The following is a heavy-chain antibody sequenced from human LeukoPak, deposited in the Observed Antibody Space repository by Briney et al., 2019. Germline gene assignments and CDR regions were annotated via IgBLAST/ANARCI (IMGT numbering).Heavy chain of an antibody. J-gene: IGHJ5*02. CDR1: GVTFSNSA. Sequence: PGGSLRLSCAASGVTFSNSAMTWVRQAPGKGLRWVSGIGGSGGATYYADYVKGRFTISRDKSKNTLYLQMNSLRAEDTAVYYCVRGLAMILPTSWFDPWGQGTLVTVSS. CDR2: IGGSGGAT. D-gene: IGHD3-22*01. CDR3: VRGLAMILPTSWFDP. V-gene: IGHV3-23*01.